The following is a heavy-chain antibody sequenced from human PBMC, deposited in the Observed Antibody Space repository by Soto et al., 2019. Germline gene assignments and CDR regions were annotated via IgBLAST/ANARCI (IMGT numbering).Heavy chain of an antibody. V-gene: IGHV1-69*12. J-gene: IGHJ6*02. D-gene: IGHD3-3*01. CDR1: GGTFSSYA. CDR3: ASGGVYDFWSGEAPYYYYGMDV. CDR2: ITPIFGTA. Sequence: QVQLVQSGAEVKKPGSSVKVSCKASGGTFSSYAISWVRQAPGQGLEWMGGITPIFGTANYAQKFQGRVTITADESTSTAYMELSSLRSEDTAVYYCASGGVYDFWSGEAPYYYYGMDVWGQGTTVTVSS.